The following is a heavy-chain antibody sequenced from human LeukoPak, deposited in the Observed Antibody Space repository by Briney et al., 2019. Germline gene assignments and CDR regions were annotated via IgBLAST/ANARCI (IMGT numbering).Heavy chain of an antibody. J-gene: IGHJ1*01. CDR1: GFSIRTSGVG. D-gene: IGHD6-13*01. CDR2: IYWDDDK. Sequence: SGPTLVNPTLNLTLSFTLSGFSIRTSGVGVGWIRQPRGKALEWLALIYWDDDKRYSPSLKSRLTTTKDTSKNQVVLTMTNMDPVDTATYFCAHAAAGTGKYECFQHWGQGTLVTVSS. CDR3: AHAAAGTGKYECFQH. V-gene: IGHV2-5*02.